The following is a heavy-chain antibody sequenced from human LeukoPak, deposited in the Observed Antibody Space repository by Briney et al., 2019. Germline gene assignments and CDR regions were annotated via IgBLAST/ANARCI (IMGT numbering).Heavy chain of an antibody. CDR1: GFTFSSYS. CDR2: ISSSSSYI. D-gene: IGHD3-10*01. J-gene: IGHJ5*02. CDR3: AKDFELLFDP. V-gene: IGHV3-21*01. Sequence: SGGSLRLSCAASGFTFSSYSMNWVRQAPGKGLEWVSSISSSSSYIYYADSVKGRFTISRDNAKNSLYLQMNSLRAEDTAVYYCAKDFELLFDPWGQGTLVTVSS.